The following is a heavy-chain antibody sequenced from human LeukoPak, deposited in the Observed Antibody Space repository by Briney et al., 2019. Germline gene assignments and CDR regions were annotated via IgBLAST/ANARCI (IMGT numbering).Heavy chain of an antibody. D-gene: IGHD3-22*01. CDR1: GYTFTSYD. CDR3: ARGGRITMIVGPYFDY. Sequence: ASVKVSCKASGYTFTSYDINWVRQATGQGLEWMGWMNPNSGNTGYAQKFQGRVTMTRNTSISTAYMELSSLRSEDAAVYYCARGGRITMIVGPYFDYWGQGTLVTVSS. V-gene: IGHV1-8*02. J-gene: IGHJ4*02. CDR2: MNPNSGNT.